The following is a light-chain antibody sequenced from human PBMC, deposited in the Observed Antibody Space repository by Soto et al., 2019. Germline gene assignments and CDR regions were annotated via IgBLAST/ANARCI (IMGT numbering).Light chain of an antibody. V-gene: IGKV1-5*03. CDR2: EAS. Sequence: DIQMTQSPSTLSASVGERVTITCRASQTISSWVAWYQQKPGEAPNLLIYEASRLQSGLPSRFSGSGSGTEFTLTIHSLQPADFATYYCQQYNPYSTFGQGTKVDIK. CDR3: QQYNPYST. J-gene: IGKJ1*01. CDR1: QTISSW.